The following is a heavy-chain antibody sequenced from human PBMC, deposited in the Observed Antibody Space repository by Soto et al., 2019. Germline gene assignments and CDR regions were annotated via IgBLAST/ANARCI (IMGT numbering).Heavy chain of an antibody. CDR2: LDGAGGST. Sequence: QPGGSLRLSCLASGFTFSDFAMTWVRHVPGGGLEWVASLDGAGGSTYYAESVRGRFSISRDNSQNTLFLQMKRLTVDDTVIYYCAAPRDEYGSGVSWFTYGMDIWGQGTTVTVSS. D-gene: IGHD3-10*01. CDR1: GFTFSDFA. J-gene: IGHJ6*02. CDR3: AAPRDEYGSGVSWFTYGMDI. V-gene: IGHV3-23*01.